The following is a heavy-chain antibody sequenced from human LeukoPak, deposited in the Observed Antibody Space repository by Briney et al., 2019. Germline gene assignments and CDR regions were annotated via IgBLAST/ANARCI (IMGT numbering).Heavy chain of an antibody. CDR1: GFTFSSYA. V-gene: IGHV3-30*04. CDR3: AKQASSHLEAYFDY. J-gene: IGHJ4*02. D-gene: IGHD6-13*01. Sequence: GGSLRLSCAASGFTFSSYAMHWVRQAPGKGLEWVAVISYDGSNKYYADSVKGRFTISRDNSKNTLYLQMNSLRAEDTAVYYCAKQASSHLEAYFDYWGQGTLVTVSS. CDR2: ISYDGSNK.